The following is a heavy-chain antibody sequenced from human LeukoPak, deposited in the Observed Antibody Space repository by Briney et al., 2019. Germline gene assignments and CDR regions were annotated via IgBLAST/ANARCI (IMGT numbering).Heavy chain of an antibody. D-gene: IGHD3-10*01. CDR3: VRDKYCVSGTYYLNDAFDI. J-gene: IGHJ3*02. CDR1: GFTFSSYA. Sequence: GGSLRLSCAASGFTFSSYAMSWVRQAPGKGLEWVSSISTSSTSIKYADSVKGRFTISRDNAKNSLFLKMNSLRAEDTAVYYCVRDKYCVSGTYYLNDAFDIWGQGTMVTVSS. CDR2: ISTSSTSI. V-gene: IGHV3-21*01.